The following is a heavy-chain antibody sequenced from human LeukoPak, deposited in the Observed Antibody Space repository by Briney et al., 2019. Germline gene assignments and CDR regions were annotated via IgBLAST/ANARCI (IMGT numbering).Heavy chain of an antibody. CDR1: GFTFSSYS. D-gene: IGHD6-19*01. V-gene: IGHV3-48*02. CDR2: ISSSSSTI. Sequence: GGSLRLSCAASGFTFSSYSMNWVRQAPGKGLEWVSYISSSSSTIYYADSVKGRFTISRDNAKNSLYLQMNSLRDEDTAVYYCARGSFVDEQWRGFDYWGQGTLVTASS. CDR3: ARGSFVDEQWRGFDY. J-gene: IGHJ4*02.